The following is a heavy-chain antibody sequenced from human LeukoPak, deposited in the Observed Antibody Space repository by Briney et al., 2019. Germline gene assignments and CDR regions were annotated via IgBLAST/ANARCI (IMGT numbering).Heavy chain of an antibody. D-gene: IGHD3-22*01. J-gene: IGHJ4*02. CDR2: ITPMFGTA. CDR3: ARDAAIYDSGAYYYLW. CDR1: GGTFSRYA. Sequence: SVKVSCKASGGTFSRYAISWVRQAPGQGLEWMGGITPMFGTANYAQKFQGRVTITADESTRTAYMDLKSRKFEDTAVYYCARDAAIYDSGAYYYLWWGQGTLVTVSS. V-gene: IGHV1-69*01.